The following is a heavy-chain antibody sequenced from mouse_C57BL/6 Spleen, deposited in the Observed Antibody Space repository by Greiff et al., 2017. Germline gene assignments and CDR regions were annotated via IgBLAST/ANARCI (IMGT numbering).Heavy chain of an antibody. CDR3: ARRGYYGSSYYDYAMDY. CDR2: IDPSDSYT. D-gene: IGHD1-1*01. J-gene: IGHJ4*01. CDR1: GYTFTSYW. V-gene: IGHV1-69*01. Sequence: QVQLQQSGAELVMPGASVKLSCKASGYTFTSYWMHWVKQRPGQGLEWIGEIDPSDSYTTYNQKFKGKSTLTVDKSSSPAYMQLSSLTSEDSAVYYCARRGYYGSSYYDYAMDYWGQGTSVTVSS.